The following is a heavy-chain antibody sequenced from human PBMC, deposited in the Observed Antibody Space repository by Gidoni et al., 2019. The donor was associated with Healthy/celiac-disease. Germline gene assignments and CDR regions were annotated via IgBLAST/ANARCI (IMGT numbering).Heavy chain of an antibody. CDR2: IIPIFGTA. V-gene: IGHV1-69*06. J-gene: IGHJ5*02. D-gene: IGHD1-26*01. CDR1: GGTFSSYA. Sequence: QVQLVQSGAEVKKPGSSVKVPCKAPGGTFSSYAISWVRQAPGQGLECMGGIIPIFGTANYAQKFQGRVTITADKSTSTAYMELSSLRSEDTAVYYCAREAGSYTPWWFDPWGQGTLVTVSS. CDR3: AREAGSYTPWWFDP.